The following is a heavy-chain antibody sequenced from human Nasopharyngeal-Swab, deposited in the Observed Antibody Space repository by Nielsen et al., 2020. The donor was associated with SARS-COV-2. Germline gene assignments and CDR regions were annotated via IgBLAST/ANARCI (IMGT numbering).Heavy chain of an antibody. CDR2: IYYSGST. J-gene: IGHJ5*02. D-gene: IGHD2-15*01. CDR1: GGSISSSSYY. V-gene: IGHV4-39*07. CDR3: ARAGVVVVAATHWFDP. Sequence: SETLSLTCTVSGGSISSSSYYWGWIRQPPGKGLEWIGSIYYSGSTYYNPSLKSRVTILVDTSKNQFSLKLSSVTAADTAVYYCARAGVVVVAATHWFDPWGQGTLVTVSS.